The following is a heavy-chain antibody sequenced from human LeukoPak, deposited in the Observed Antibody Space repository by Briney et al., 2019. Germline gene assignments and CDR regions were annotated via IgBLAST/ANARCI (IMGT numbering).Heavy chain of an antibody. CDR3: ARETSSEIIGGMDV. D-gene: IGHD3-22*01. J-gene: IGHJ6*02. V-gene: IGHV3-33*08. CDR2: IQTDGNPK. CDR1: GFTFSGYA. Sequence: GRSLRLSCAASGFTFSGYAMHWVRQAPGKGLGWVAFIQTDGNPKYYADSVRGRFTISRDNFKKTCYLQMDSLRVEDKAVYYCARETSSEIIGGMDVRGQGTTVTVTS.